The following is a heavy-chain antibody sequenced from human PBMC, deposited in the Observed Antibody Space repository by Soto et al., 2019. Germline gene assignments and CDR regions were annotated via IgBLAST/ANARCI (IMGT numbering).Heavy chain of an antibody. V-gene: IGHV3-23*01. J-gene: IGHJ4*02. Sequence: EVQLLESGGGLVQPGGSLRLSCAASGFTFSSYAMSWVRQAPGKGLEWVSAISGSGGSTYYADSVKGRFTISRDNSKNTLYLQKNSLRDEDTAVYYCARFNSGWYEGVPYYFDYWGQGTLVTVSS. CDR3: ARFNSGWYEGVPYYFDY. CDR1: GFTFSSYA. D-gene: IGHD6-19*01. CDR2: ISGSGGST.